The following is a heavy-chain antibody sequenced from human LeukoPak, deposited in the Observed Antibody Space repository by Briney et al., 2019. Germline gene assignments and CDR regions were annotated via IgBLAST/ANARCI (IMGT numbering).Heavy chain of an antibody. J-gene: IGHJ4*02. V-gene: IGHV3-74*01. CDR1: GFAFSDSR. CDR2: ITRDGSST. CDR3: AKSRRDF. Sequence: GGTLRLSCVASGFAFSDSRMHWVRQAPGKGLEWVSRITRDGSSTAYADSVKGRFTVSRDNARTTLYLQMNSLGVEDTAVYFCAKSRRDFWGQGTLVTVSS.